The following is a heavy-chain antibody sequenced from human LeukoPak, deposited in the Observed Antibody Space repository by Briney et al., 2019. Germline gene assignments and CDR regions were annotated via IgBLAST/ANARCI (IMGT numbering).Heavy chain of an antibody. CDR1: GFVFSNTR. CDR2: INSDGSSI. V-gene: IGHV3-74*01. Sequence: GGSLRPSCAASGFVFSNTRMNWVRQAPGKGLVWVSRINSDGSSIVYADSVKGRFTISRDNAKNTMYLQMNSLRGDDPAVYYCVRDWYYSTDYWGQGTLVTVSS. D-gene: IGHD4-11*01. CDR3: VRDWYYSTDY. J-gene: IGHJ4*02.